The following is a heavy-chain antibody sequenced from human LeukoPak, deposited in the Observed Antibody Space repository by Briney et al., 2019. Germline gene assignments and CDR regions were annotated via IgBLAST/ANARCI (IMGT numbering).Heavy chain of an antibody. CDR3: ARSSGSGWTMY. Sequence: GASVKVSCKASGYTFTSYGISWVRQAPGQGLEWMGWIIAYNGNTNYAQNLQGRVTLTTDTSTSTAYMELRSLRSDDTAMYYCARSSGSGWTMYWGQGTLVTVSS. V-gene: IGHV1-18*01. CDR1: GYTFTSYG. D-gene: IGHD6-19*01. CDR2: IIAYNGNT. J-gene: IGHJ4*02.